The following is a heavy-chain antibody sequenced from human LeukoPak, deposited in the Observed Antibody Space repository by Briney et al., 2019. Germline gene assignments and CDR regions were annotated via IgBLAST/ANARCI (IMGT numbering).Heavy chain of an antibody. CDR2: IYSGDTT. D-gene: IGHD3-22*01. V-gene: IGHV3-66*01. J-gene: IGHJ4*02. CDR3: VRGFYYDSSGLGDY. Sequence: GGSLRLSCAASGFTVSSNYMSWVRQAPGKGLEWVSVIYSGDTTYYADSVKGRFTISRDNSKNTLYLQMNSLRAEDTSAYYCVRGFYYDSSGLGDYWGQGTLVTVSS. CDR1: GFTVSSNY.